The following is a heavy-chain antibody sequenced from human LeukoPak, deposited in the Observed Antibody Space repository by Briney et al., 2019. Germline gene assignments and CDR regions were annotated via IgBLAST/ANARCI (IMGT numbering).Heavy chain of an antibody. J-gene: IGHJ4*02. CDR1: GPTFSYAW. D-gene: IGHD1-26*01. V-gene: IGHV3-15*01. Sequence: PGGSLRLSCAASGPTFSYAWMTWDRQAPGKGLEWVGRIKSKTDGGTTDYAAPVKGRFTISRDDSKNTLYLQMNSLKTEDTAVYFWLPLGEDRLVGGYRGQGTLVTVSS. CDR3: LPLGEDRLVGGY. CDR2: IKSKTDGGTT.